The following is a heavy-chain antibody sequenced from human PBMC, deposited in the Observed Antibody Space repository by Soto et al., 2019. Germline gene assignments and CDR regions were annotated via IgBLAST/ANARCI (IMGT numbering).Heavy chain of an antibody. CDR3: AKDPMYYDFWSGYFDY. CDR2: ISGRGDGT. Sequence: EVQLLESGGGLAQPGGSLRLSCAASGFTFNTYTMHWVRQTPGKGLEWVAAISGRGDGTYYAASVKGRFTVSRDTSNLFLQMNSLRAEDTAVYYCAKDPMYYDFWSGYFDYWGQGTLVTVSS. J-gene: IGHJ4*02. D-gene: IGHD3-3*01. CDR1: GFTFNTYT. V-gene: IGHV3-23*01.